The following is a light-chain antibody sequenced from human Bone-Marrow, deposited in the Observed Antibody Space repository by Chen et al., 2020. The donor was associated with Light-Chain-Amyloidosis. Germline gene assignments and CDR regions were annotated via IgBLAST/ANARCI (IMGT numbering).Light chain of an antibody. Sequence: DIQMTQSPSTLSASVGDRVTITCRASQSINSWLAWYQQKPGKAPKLLMYKASTLESGVPSSFSGSGSGTEFTLTISSLQADDLATYYCQQYYSYPYSFGQGTELEIK. V-gene: IGKV1-5*03. CDR3: QQYYSYPYS. J-gene: IGKJ2*03. CDR2: KAS. CDR1: QSINSW.